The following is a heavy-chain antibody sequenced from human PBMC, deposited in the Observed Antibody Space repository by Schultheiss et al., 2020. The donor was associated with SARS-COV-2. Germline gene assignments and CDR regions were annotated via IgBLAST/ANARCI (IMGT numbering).Heavy chain of an antibody. V-gene: IGHV4-61*02. J-gene: IGHJ5*02. Sequence: SETLSLTCTVSGGSISSGSYYWSWIRQPAGKGLEWTGRIYTSGSTNYNPSLKSRVTISVDTSKNQFSLKLSSVTAADTAVYYCARDGGGSSWYVHWGQGTLVTVSS. CDR3: ARDGGGSSWYVH. CDR2: IYTSGST. D-gene: IGHD6-13*01. CDR1: GGSISSGSYY.